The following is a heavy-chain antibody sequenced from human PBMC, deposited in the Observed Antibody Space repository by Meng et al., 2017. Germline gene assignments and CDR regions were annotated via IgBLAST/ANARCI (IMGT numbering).Heavy chain of an antibody. CDR3: AHSKKTYYDFWSGYLGYYFDY. J-gene: IGHJ4*02. D-gene: IGHD3-3*01. CDR1: GFSLSTSGVG. Sequence: IPFKESGPTLVKPPQPLPLTCTFSGFSLSTSGVGVGWIRQPPGKALEWLALIYWDDDKRYSPSLKSRLTITKDTSKNQVVLTMTNMDPVDTATYYCAHSKKTYYDFWSGYLGYYFDYWGQGTLVTVSS. V-gene: IGHV2-5*02. CDR2: IYWDDDK.